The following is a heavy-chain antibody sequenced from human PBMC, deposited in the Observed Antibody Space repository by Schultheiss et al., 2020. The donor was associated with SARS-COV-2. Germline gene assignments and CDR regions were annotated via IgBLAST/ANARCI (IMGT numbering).Heavy chain of an antibody. Sequence: GGSLRLSCAASGFTFSSYAMSWVRQAPGKGLEWVSVIYSGGSTYYADSVKGRFTVSRDNAKNSLYLQMNSLRAEDTAVYYCAREKMYSGSYGCAFDIWGQRTMVTVSS. CDR3: AREKMYSGSYGCAFDI. CDR2: IYSGGST. D-gene: IGHD1-26*01. V-gene: IGHV3-66*01. CDR1: GFTFSSYA. J-gene: IGHJ3*02.